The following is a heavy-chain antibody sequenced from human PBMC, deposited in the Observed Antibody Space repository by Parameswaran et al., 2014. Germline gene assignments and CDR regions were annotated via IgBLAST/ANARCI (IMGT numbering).Heavy chain of an antibody. J-gene: IGHJ4*02. V-gene: IGHV4-39*01. CDR2: IYYSGST. CDR1: GGSISRSSYY. D-gene: IGHD2/OR15-2a*01. Sequence: GSLRLSCTVSGGSISRSSYYWGWIRRPPGKGLEWIGSIYYSGSTYYNPSLKSRVTISVDTSKNQFSLKLSSVTAADTAVYYCARRLSKHFDYWGQGTLVTVSS. CDR3: ARRLSKHFDY.